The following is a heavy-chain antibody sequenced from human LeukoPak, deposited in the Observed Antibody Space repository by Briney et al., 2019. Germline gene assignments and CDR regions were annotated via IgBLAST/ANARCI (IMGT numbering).Heavy chain of an antibody. Sequence: GGSLRLSCAASGFTFSSYNMNWVRQAPGKGLEWVSSISSSSSYIYYADSVKGRFTISRDNAKNSLYLQMNSLRAEDTAVYYCARDSKRPSDIVVVPAATDYWGQGTLVTVSS. J-gene: IGHJ4*02. V-gene: IGHV3-21*01. CDR2: ISSSSSYI. CDR1: GFTFSSYN. D-gene: IGHD2-2*01. CDR3: ARDSKRPSDIVVVPAATDY.